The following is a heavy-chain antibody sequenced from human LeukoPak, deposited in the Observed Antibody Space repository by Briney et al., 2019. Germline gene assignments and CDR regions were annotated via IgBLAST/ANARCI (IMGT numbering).Heavy chain of an antibody. V-gene: IGHV1-18*01. CDR1: GYTFTSYG. D-gene: IGHD3-16*02. J-gene: IGHJ4*02. CDR3: ARDLIPYVWGSHRFLDY. Sequence: ASVKVSCKASGYTFTSYGISWVRQAPGQGLEWMGWISAYNGNTNYAQKLQGRVTMTTDTSTSTAYMELRSLRSDDTAVYYCARDLIPYVWGSHRFLDYWGQGTLVTVSS. CDR2: ISAYNGNT.